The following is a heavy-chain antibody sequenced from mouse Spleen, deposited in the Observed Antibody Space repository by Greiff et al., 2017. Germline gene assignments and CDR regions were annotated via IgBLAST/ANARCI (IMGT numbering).Heavy chain of an antibody. CDR1: GFTFSSYT. CDR3: ARPSYYGRYFDV. V-gene: IGHV5-12-2*01. Sequence: EVHLVESGGGLVQPGGSLKLSCAASGFTFSSYTMSWVRQTPEKRLEWVAYISNGGGSTYYPDTVKGRFTISRDNAKNTLYLQMSSLKSEDTAMYYCARPSYYGRYFDVWGAGTTVTVSS. CDR2: ISNGGGST. D-gene: IGHD2-10*01. J-gene: IGHJ1*01.